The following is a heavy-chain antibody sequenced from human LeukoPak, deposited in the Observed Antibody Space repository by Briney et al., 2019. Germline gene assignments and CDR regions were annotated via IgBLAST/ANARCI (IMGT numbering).Heavy chain of an antibody. J-gene: IGHJ4*02. V-gene: IGHV3-30*02. CDR2: IESDGTKE. CDR3: AKEGSGWYYLDY. Sequence: PGGSLRLSCAASGFTFSSYAMSWVRQAPGKGLEWVTFIESDGTKEYYADSVKGRFTISRDNSKNTVYVQMNTLRAEDTAVYYCAKEGSGWYYLDYWGQGTVVTVSS. D-gene: IGHD6-19*01. CDR1: GFTFSSYA.